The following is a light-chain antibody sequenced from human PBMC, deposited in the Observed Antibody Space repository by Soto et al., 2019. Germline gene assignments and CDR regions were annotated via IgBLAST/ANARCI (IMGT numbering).Light chain of an antibody. Sequence: EIVLTQSPATLSLSAGERATLSCRASQSVSSYLAWYQQKPGQAPRLLIYDASNRATGIPARFSGSGSGTDFTLTISSLQSEDFAVYYCQQYNSWPLTFGGGTKVDI. J-gene: IGKJ4*01. CDR1: QSVSSY. V-gene: IGKV3-11*01. CDR2: DAS. CDR3: QQYNSWPLT.